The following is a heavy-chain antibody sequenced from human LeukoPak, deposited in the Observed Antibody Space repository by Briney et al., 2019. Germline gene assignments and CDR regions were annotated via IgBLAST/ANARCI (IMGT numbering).Heavy chain of an antibody. V-gene: IGHV3-7*03. CDR3: AKEGRSLQTY. J-gene: IGHJ4*02. D-gene: IGHD5-24*01. Sequence: GGSLRLSCAAFGFMFSSNWMSWVRLAPGKGLEWVANIKEDGTETYYADSVKGRFTISRDNAKNSLYLQMNSLRVEDTAVYYCAKEGRSLQTYWGQGTLVTVSS. CDR2: IKEDGTET. CDR1: GFMFSSNW.